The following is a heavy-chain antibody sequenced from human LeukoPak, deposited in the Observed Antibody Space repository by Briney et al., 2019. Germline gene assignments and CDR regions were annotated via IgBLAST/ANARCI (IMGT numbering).Heavy chain of an antibody. D-gene: IGHD4-17*01. J-gene: IGHJ4*02. V-gene: IGHV1-2*04. CDR3: ARDSATVTTPYFDY. Sequence: ASVKVSCKASGYTFTGYCIHWVRQAPGQGLEWMGWINPNSGGTNYAPNFQGWVTMTRDTSISTAYMELSRLRSDDTAVYYCARDSATVTTPYFDYWGQGTLVTVSS. CDR1: GYTFTGYC. CDR2: INPNSGGT.